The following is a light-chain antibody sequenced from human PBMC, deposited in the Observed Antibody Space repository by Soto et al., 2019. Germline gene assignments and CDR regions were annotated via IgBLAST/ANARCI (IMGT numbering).Light chain of an antibody. CDR2: DAS. Sequence: EIVLTQSPATLSLSPGERATLSCRASQSVSSYLAWYQQKPGQAPRLLIYDASNRATGIPARFSGSSSGTEFTLAIGSLQSEDSAVYFCQQYNNWPFTFGPGTKVEIK. CDR1: QSVSSY. CDR3: QQYNNWPFT. J-gene: IGKJ3*01. V-gene: IGKV3-11*01.